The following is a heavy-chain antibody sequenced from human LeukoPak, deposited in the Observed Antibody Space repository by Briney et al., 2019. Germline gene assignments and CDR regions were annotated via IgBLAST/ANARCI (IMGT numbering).Heavy chain of an antibody. CDR1: GGSISSYY. J-gene: IGHJ4*02. D-gene: IGHD3-3*01. V-gene: IGHV4-59*12. CDR2: IYYSGST. CDR3: ARKYNDFSSGYYFDY. Sequence: PSETLSLTCTVSGGSISSYYWSWIRQPPGKGLEWIGYIYYSGSTNYNPSLKSRVTISVDTSKNQFSLKLSSVTAADTAVYYCARKYNDFSSGYYFDYWGQGTLVTVSS.